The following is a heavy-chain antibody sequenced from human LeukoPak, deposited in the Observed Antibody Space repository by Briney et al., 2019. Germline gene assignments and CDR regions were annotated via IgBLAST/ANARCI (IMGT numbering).Heavy chain of an antibody. D-gene: IGHD2-15*01. CDR2: IKQDGSEK. CDR1: GFTFSSYW. Sequence: GGSLRLSCAASGFTFSSYWMTWVRQAPGKGLEWVANIKQDGSEKYYVDSVKGRFTISRDNAKNSLFLQMNSLRAEDTAVYYCARVRVVVATSYYYYYYMDVWGKGTTVTVSS. J-gene: IGHJ6*03. V-gene: IGHV3-7*01. CDR3: ARVRVVVATSYYYYYYMDV.